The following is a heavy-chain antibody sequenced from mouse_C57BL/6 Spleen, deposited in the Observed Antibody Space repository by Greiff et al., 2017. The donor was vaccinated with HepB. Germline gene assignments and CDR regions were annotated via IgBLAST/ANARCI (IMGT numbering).Heavy chain of an antibody. CDR1: GFTFSNYW. CDR2: IRLKSDNYAT. V-gene: IGHV6-3*01. J-gene: IGHJ3*01. CDR3: TGGRPRPPFAY. D-gene: IGHD6-1*01. Sequence: EVMLVESGGGLVQPGGSMKLSCVASGFTFSNYWMNWVRQSPEKGLEWVAQIRLKSDNYATHYAESVKGRFTISRDDSKSSVYLQMNNLRAEDTGIYYCTGGRPRPPFAYWGQGTLVTVSA.